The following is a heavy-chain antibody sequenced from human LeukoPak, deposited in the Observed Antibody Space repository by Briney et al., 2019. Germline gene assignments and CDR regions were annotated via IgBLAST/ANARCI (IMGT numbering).Heavy chain of an antibody. Sequence: SETLSLTCTVSGGSISSHYWSWIRQPPGKGLEWIGYIYYNGSTNYNPSLKSRVTISVDTSKNQFSLKLSSVTAADTAVYYCARSRSFDYWGQGTLVTVSS. CDR3: ARSRSFDY. J-gene: IGHJ4*02. V-gene: IGHV4-59*11. CDR2: IYYNGST. CDR1: GGSISSHY.